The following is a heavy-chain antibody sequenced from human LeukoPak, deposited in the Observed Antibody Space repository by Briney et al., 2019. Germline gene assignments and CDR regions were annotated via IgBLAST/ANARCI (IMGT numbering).Heavy chain of an antibody. J-gene: IGHJ6*03. V-gene: IGHV4-34*01. D-gene: IGHD6-13*01. Sequence: SETLSLTCAVYGGSFSGYYWSWIRQPPGKGLEWIGEINHSGSTNYNPSLKSRVTISVDTSKNQFSLKLSSVTAADTAVYYCARAQLIRSSWYIYYYYYMDVWGKGTTVTVSS. CDR3: ARAQLIRSSWYIYYYYYMDV. CDR1: GGSFSGYY. CDR2: INHSGST.